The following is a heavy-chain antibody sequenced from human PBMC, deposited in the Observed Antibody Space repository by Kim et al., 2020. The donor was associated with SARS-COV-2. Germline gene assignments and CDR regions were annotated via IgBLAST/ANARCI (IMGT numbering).Heavy chain of an antibody. Sequence: ASVKVSCKISGYTFSDHYLHWVRQAPGQGLEWMGWIHPNSGDTTSAQKFQDRVAITRDTSISTAYMELTRLTTDDTAIYYCTREDYWGQGTLVTVSS. J-gene: IGHJ4*02. V-gene: IGHV1-2*02. CDR2: IHPNSGDT. CDR3: TREDY. CDR1: GYTFSDHY.